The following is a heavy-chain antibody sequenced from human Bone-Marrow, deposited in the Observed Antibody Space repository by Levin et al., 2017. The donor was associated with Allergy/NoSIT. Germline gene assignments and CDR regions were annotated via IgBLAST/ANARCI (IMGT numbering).Heavy chain of an antibody. J-gene: IGHJ6*03. CDR1: GASVTNSA. CDR2: ISDSGST. CDR3: ARGARGREGGTLAWGPKYSYFYYMDV. Sequence: SQTLSLTCAVGGASVTNSAWNWIRQSPGRGLEWIGEISDSGSTDYNPSLKSRVTLSLDTSNNQVSLRLDSLTDADTAVYFCARGARGREGGTLAWGPKYSYFYYMDVWGAGTTVIVSS. D-gene: IGHD3-16*01. V-gene: IGHV4-34*01.